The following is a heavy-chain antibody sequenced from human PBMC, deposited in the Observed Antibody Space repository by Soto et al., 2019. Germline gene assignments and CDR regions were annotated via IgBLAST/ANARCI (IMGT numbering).Heavy chain of an antibody. J-gene: IGHJ4*02. D-gene: IGHD3-10*01. Sequence: QVQLVESGGGVVQPGNSVRLSCAASGFTFSMYGMHWVRQAPGKGLEWVAVTASDGTNNFYGDSVKGRFTISRDNPRATPYLQMNSLRPDDTAVYYCARKDPGRVSELPDYWGQGNLVTVSS. CDR3: ARKDPGRVSELPDY. CDR2: TASDGTNN. CDR1: GFTFSMYG. V-gene: IGHV3-30*03.